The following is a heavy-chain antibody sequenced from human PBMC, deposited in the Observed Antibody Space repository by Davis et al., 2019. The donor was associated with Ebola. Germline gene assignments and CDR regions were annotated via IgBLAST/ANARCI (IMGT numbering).Heavy chain of an antibody. CDR2: IKQDGSDK. Sequence: PGGSLRLSCAASGFTFSSYWMSWVRQAPGKGLEWVANIKQDGSDKYYVDSVKGRFTISRDNAKNSLYLQMNSLRAEDTAVYYCARDLIAVAGTRYYYGMDVWGQGTTVTVSS. CDR1: GFTFSSYW. J-gene: IGHJ6*02. V-gene: IGHV3-7*01. D-gene: IGHD6-19*01. CDR3: ARDLIAVAGTRYYYGMDV.